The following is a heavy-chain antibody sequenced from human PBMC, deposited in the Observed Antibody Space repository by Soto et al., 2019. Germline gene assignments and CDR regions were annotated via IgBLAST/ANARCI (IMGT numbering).Heavy chain of an antibody. CDR2: IYHSGST. CDR3: ATHENSTVTTFDY. J-gene: IGHJ4*02. CDR1: SGSISSSNW. V-gene: IGHV4-4*02. Sequence: QVQLQESGPGLVKPSGTLSLTCAVSSGSISSSNWWSWVRQPPGKGLEWIGEIYHSGSTNYNPSLKSRVTISVDMSKNQFSLKLSSVTAADTAVYYCATHENSTVTTFDYWGQGTLVTVSS. D-gene: IGHD4-17*01.